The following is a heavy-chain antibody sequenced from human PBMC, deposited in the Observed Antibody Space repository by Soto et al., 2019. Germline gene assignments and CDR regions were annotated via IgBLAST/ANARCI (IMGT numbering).Heavy chain of an antibody. J-gene: IGHJ4*02. CDR1: GYTFTSYD. D-gene: IGHD3-3*01. V-gene: IGHV1-8*01. Sequence: GASVKVSCKASGYTFTSYDINWVRQATGQGLEWMGWMNPNSGNTGYAQKFQGRVTMTRNTSISTAYMELSSLRSEDTAVYYCARTPRGIEDYDFWSGIGLFDYWGQGTLVTVSS. CDR2: MNPNSGNT. CDR3: ARTPRGIEDYDFWSGIGLFDY.